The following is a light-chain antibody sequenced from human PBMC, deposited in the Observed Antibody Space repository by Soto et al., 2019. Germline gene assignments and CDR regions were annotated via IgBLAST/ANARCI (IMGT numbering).Light chain of an antibody. J-gene: IGKJ2*01. CDR1: ATISTW. Sequence: DIQMPQSPSTLSASVGARVTITCRASATISTWLAWYQQKPGKAPKLLIFDASNLESGVTSRFSGSGSGTEFTLTISSLQPDDVATYYCQQYKSYSHTFGQGTKLEIK. CDR2: DAS. V-gene: IGKV1-5*01. CDR3: QQYKSYSHT.